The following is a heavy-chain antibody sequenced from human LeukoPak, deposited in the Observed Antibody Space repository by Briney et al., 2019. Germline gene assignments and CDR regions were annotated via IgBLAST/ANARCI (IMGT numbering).Heavy chain of an antibody. CDR1: GGSISSGGYY. Sequence: SETLSLTCTVSGGSISSGGYYWSWIRQHPGKGLEWIGYIYYSGSTYYNPSVKSRVTISVDTSRTQFSLKLTSVTAADTAVYYCARGGGIAVAGDWGQGTLVTVSS. V-gene: IGHV4-31*03. D-gene: IGHD6-19*01. CDR2: IYYSGST. J-gene: IGHJ4*02. CDR3: ARGGGIAVAGD.